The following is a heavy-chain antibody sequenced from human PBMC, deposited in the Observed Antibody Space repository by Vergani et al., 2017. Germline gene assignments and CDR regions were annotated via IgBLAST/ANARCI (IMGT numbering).Heavy chain of an antibody. CDR3: AKHFRGWGIDY. V-gene: IGHV3-30*02. CDR1: GFTLSNYD. CDR2: IQFDGSNQ. Sequence: QVQLVESGGGVVQRGGSLRLSCATSGFTLSNYDMQWIRQGPGKGLEFVDFIQFDGSNQYYADYVKGRFTRSRDFSKNTLYLQMNSLRTDDTATYYCAKHFRGWGIDYWGQGTQVIVSS. J-gene: IGHJ4*02. D-gene: IGHD3-16*01.